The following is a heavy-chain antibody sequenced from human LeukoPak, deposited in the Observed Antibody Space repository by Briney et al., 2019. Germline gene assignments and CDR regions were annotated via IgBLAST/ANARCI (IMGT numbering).Heavy chain of an antibody. CDR3: ARLSNSWYYFDY. CDR1: GYTFTSYG. CDR2: ISAYNGNT. Sequence: ASVKVPCKASGYTFTSYGISWVRQAPGQGLEWMGWISAYNGNTNYAQKLQGRVTMTTDTSTSTAYMELSSLRSEDTAVYYCARLSNSWYYFDYWGQGTLVTVSS. J-gene: IGHJ4*02. V-gene: IGHV1-18*01. D-gene: IGHD6-13*01.